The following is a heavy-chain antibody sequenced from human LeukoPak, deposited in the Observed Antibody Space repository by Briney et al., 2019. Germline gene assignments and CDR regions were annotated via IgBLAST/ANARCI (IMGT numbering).Heavy chain of an antibody. J-gene: IGHJ2*01. CDR1: GGSFSGYY. CDR2: INHSGST. V-gene: IGHV4-34*01. Sequence: PSETLSLTCAVYGGSFSGYYWSWIRQPPGKGLEWIGEINHSGSTNYNPSLKGRVTISVDTSKNQFSLKLSSVTAADTAVYYCARKVYGVVAYYWYFDLWGRGTLVTVSS. D-gene: IGHD2-15*01. CDR3: ARKVYGVVAYYWYFDL.